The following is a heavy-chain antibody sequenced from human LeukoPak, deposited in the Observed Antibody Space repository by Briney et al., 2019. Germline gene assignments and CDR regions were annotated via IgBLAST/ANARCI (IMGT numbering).Heavy chain of an antibody. Sequence: PSETLSLTCAVSGGSISSSNWWSWVRQPPGKGLEWIGEIYHSGSTNYNPSLKSRVTISVDKSKNQFSLKLSSVTAADTAVYYCARDYGDYPYYYYYMDVWGKGTTVTVSS. D-gene: IGHD4-17*01. CDR1: GGSISSSNW. V-gene: IGHV4-4*02. J-gene: IGHJ6*03. CDR3: ARDYGDYPYYYYYMDV. CDR2: IYHSGST.